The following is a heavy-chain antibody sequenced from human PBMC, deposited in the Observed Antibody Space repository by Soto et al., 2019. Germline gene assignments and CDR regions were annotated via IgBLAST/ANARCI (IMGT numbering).Heavy chain of an antibody. CDR3: ARAYCGGDCWYFDL. CDR1: GFTFSSYW. D-gene: IGHD2-21*02. CDR2: INSDGSST. V-gene: IGHV3-74*01. Sequence: GGSLRLSCAASGFTFSSYWMHWVRQAPGKGLVWVSRINSDGSSTSYADSVKGRFTISRDNAKNTLYLQMNSLRAEDTAVYYCARAYCGGDCWYFDLWGRGTLVTVSS. J-gene: IGHJ2*01.